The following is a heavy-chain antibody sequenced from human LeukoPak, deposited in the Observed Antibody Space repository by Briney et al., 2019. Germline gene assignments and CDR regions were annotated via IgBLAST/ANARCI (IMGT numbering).Heavy chain of an antibody. D-gene: IGHD4-17*01. CDR2: ISSSGSTI. CDR3: VLYGDYESPDGFDI. V-gene: IGHV3-11*01. J-gene: IGHJ4*02. Sequence: PGGSLRLSCAASVFTFSDYYMSWIRQAPGKGLEGVSYISSSGSTIYYADSVKGRFTISRDNAKNSLYLQMNSLRAEDTAVYYCVLYGDYESPDGFDIWGQGTLVTVSS. CDR1: VFTFSDYY.